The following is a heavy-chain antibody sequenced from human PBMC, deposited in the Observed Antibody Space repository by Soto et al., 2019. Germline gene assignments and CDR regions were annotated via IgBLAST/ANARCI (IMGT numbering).Heavy chain of an antibody. Sequence: GGSLRLSCAASGFTFSSYWMGWVRQAPGKGLEWVANIKQDGSEKYYVDSVKGRFTISRDNAKNSLYLQMNSLRAEDTAVYYCARQGVGRITIFGVVTIGDTWFDPWGQGTLVTVSS. D-gene: IGHD3-3*01. CDR2: IKQDGSEK. V-gene: IGHV3-7*01. CDR3: ARQGVGRITIFGVVTIGDTWFDP. J-gene: IGHJ5*02. CDR1: GFTFSSYW.